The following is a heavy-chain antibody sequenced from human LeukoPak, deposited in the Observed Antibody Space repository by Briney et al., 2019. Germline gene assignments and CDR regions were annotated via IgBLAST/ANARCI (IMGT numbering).Heavy chain of an antibody. V-gene: IGHV3-74*01. J-gene: IGHJ3*02. CDR2: INSDGSSA. CDR3: STGSGHAFDI. CDR1: GFTFSSYW. D-gene: IGHD3-10*01. Sequence: GGSLRLSCAASGFTFSSYWMHWVRQVPGKGLVWVSRINSDGSSASYADSVKGRFTISRDDAKNTLYVQMNSLRAEDTAVYYCSTGSGHAFDIWGRGTMVTVSS.